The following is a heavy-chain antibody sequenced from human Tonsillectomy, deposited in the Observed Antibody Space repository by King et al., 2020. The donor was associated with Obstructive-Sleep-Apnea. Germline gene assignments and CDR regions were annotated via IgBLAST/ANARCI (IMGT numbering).Heavy chain of an antibody. CDR1: GFTFDDYA. CDR3: VKDMGPTVVRGGPDF. Sequence: VQLVESGGGLVQPGRSLTLSCAASGFTFDDYAMHWVRQAPGKGLEWVSGISWNSGSIGYADSVKGRCTISRDNVKNSLYLQINNLRTEDTALYYCVKDMGPTVVRGGPDFWGQGTPVTVSS. CDR2: ISWNSGSI. D-gene: IGHD3-10*01. J-gene: IGHJ4*02. V-gene: IGHV3-9*01.